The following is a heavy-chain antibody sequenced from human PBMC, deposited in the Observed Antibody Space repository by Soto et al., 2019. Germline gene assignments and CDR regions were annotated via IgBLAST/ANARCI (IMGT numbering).Heavy chain of an antibody. Sequence: GGSLRLSCAASGFTFSSYDMSWVRQDPGKGLEWVSAISGTGGGTYYADSVKGRFTISRDNPKNTLYLQMNSLRAEDTAVYYCAKDRGKVATRGRWFDPWGQGTLVTVSS. CDR2: ISGTGGGT. D-gene: IGHD5-12*01. CDR3: AKDRGKVATRGRWFDP. J-gene: IGHJ5*02. CDR1: GFTFSSYD. V-gene: IGHV3-23*01.